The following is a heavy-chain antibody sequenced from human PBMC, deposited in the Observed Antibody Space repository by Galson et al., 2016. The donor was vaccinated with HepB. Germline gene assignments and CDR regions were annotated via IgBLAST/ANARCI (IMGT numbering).Heavy chain of an antibody. CDR3: ARAERAASFTQHDYYYGMDV. CDR1: GDSVNRGGYY. J-gene: IGHJ6*02. V-gene: IGHV4-31*03. CDR2: IYYSGST. D-gene: IGHD2-15*01. Sequence: TLSLTCTVSGDSVNRGGYYWNWIRQHPGKGLEWIGHIYYSGSTDYNPSLKSRLTISVDTSKNQFSLRLSSVTAADTAVYYCARAERAASFTQHDYYYGMDVWGQGTTVTVSS.